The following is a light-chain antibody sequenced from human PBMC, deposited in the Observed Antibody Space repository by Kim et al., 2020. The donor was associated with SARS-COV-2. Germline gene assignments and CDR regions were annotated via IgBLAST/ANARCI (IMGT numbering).Light chain of an antibody. J-gene: IGLJ3*02. CDR1: SLTNYY. Sequence: SSELTQDPAVSVALGQTVRLTCQGDSLTNYYATWYQQRPGQAPVLVLYGKYNRPSGIPDRFSGSASGNTASLTITGAQAEDEADYYCNSRDSSGDHVVFG. CDR3: NSRDSSGDHVV. V-gene: IGLV3-19*01. CDR2: GKY.